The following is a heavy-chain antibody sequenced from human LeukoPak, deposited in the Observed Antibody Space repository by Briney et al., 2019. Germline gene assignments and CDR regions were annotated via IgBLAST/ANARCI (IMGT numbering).Heavy chain of an antibody. D-gene: IGHD4-11*01. J-gene: IGHJ4*02. CDR1: GFAFSSYA. Sequence: GGSLRLSCSASGFAFSSYAMHWVRQAPGKGLEYVSAISSNGGSTYYADSVKGRFTISRDNSKNTLYLQMSSLRAEDTAVYYCVKGGPYSNSPFFDYWGQGTLVTVSS. CDR3: VKGGPYSNSPFFDY. V-gene: IGHV3-64D*09. CDR2: ISSNGGST.